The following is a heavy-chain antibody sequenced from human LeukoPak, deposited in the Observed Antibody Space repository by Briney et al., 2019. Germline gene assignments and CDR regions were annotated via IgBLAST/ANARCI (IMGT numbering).Heavy chain of an antibody. Sequence: GGSLRLSCAASGLTFDDYLIHRVRQAPGKGLEWVSLISWDGDITYYADCVKGRFTISRDNAKNSLYLQMNSLRAEDTAVYYCARDQIFEYYYDSSGTYFDYWGQGTLVTVSS. V-gene: IGHV3-43*01. CDR2: ISWDGDIT. CDR1: GLTFDDYL. J-gene: IGHJ4*02. CDR3: ARDQIFEYYYDSSGTYFDY. D-gene: IGHD3-22*01.